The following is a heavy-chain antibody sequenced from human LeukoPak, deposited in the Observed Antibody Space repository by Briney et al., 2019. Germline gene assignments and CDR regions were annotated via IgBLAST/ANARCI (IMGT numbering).Heavy chain of an antibody. CDR3: ARDLLDGDY. V-gene: IGHV1-46*01. J-gene: IGHJ4*02. CDR1: GDTFTSYY. Sequence: APVKVSCKASGDTFTSYYMHWVRQAPGQGLEWMGIINPSGGSTSYAQKFQGRVTMTRDMSTSTVYMELSSLRSEDTAVYYCARDLLDGDYWGQETLVTVSS. D-gene: IGHD3/OR15-3a*01. CDR2: INPSGGST.